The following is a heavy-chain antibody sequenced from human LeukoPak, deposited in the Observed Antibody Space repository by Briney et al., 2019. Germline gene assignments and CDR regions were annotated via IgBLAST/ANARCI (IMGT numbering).Heavy chain of an antibody. V-gene: IGHV1-2*02. J-gene: IGHJ4*02. CDR2: INPNSGGT. D-gene: IGHD6-19*01. CDR1: GYTFTGYY. Sequence: ASVKVSCKASGYTFTGYYMHWVRQAPGQGLEWMGWINPNSGGTNYAQKFQGRVTMTRDTSISTAYMELSRLRSDDTAVYYCASDKPIAVAGMTPGVFSYWGQGTLVTVSS. CDR3: ASDKPIAVAGMTPGVFSY.